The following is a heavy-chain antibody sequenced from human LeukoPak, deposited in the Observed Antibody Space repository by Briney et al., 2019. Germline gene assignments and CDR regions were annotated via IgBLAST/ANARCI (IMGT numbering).Heavy chain of an antibody. CDR1: GYTFTGYY. CDR3: ARDRYCSGGSCQKAIRRSYNWFDP. J-gene: IGHJ5*02. D-gene: IGHD2-15*01. V-gene: IGHV1-2*02. Sequence: ASVKVSCKASGYTFTGYYMHWVRQAPGQGLEWMGWINPNSGGTNYAQKFQGRVTMTRDTSISTAYMELSRLRSDDTAVYYCARDRYCSGGSCQKAIRRSYNWFDPWGQGTLVTVSS. CDR2: INPNSGGT.